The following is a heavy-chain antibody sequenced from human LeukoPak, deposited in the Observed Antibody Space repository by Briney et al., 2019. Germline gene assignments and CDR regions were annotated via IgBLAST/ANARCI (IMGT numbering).Heavy chain of an antibody. V-gene: IGHV4-34*01. CDR3: ARRYYYNLGSFPFDF. D-gene: IGHD3-10*01. Sequence: SETLSLTCAVSGGPFSGYFWSWIRQSSGKGLEWIRVIHNSGTTNYNPSLNSRVTISEDTSKNQFYLNLSSVTAADTAVYYCARRYYYNLGSFPFDFWGQGTLVTVSS. CDR2: IHNSGTT. J-gene: IGHJ4*02. CDR1: GGPFSGYF.